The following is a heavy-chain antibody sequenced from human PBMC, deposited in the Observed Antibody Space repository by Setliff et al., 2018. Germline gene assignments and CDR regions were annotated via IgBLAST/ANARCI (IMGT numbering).Heavy chain of an antibody. J-gene: IGHJ2*01. CDR3: ARVASRGRYWYFDL. Sequence: GGSLRLSCAASGFTFSSYAMHWVRQAPGKGLEWVAVISYDGSNKYYADSVKGRFTISRDNSKNSLYLRMNSLRAEDTAVYYCARVASRGRYWYFDLWGRGTLVTVSS. CDR1: GFTFSSYA. CDR2: ISYDGSNK. V-gene: IGHV3-30-3*01. D-gene: IGHD2-2*01.